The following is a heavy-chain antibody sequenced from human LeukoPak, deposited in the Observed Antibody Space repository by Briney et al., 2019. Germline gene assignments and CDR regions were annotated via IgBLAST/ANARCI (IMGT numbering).Heavy chain of an antibody. J-gene: IGHJ4*02. D-gene: IGHD3-22*01. CDR3: AKDGNYYYDSSGYYPY. Sequence: GGSLRLSCAASGFTFSSYAMHWVRQAPGKGLEWVAVISYDGSNKYYADSVKGRFTISRDNSKNTLYLQMNSLRAEDTAVYYCAKDGNYYYDSSGYYPYWGQGTLVTVSS. CDR1: GFTFSSYA. V-gene: IGHV3-30-3*01. CDR2: ISYDGSNK.